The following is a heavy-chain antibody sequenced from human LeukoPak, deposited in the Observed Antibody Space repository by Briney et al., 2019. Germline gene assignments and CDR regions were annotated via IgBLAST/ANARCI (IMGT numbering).Heavy chain of an antibody. Sequence: ASVKVSCKASGYTFTGYYMQWVRQAPGQGLEWMGRINPNSGGTKYAQKFQGRVTMTRDTSISTAYMELSRLRSDDTAVYYCARQYGDLQRCAFDIWGQGTMVTVSS. J-gene: IGHJ3*02. CDR3: ARQYGDLQRCAFDI. CDR1: GYTFTGYY. D-gene: IGHD4-17*01. V-gene: IGHV1-2*06. CDR2: INPNSGGT.